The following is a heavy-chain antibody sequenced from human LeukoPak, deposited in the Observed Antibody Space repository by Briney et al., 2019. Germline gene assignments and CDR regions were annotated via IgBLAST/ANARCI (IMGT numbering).Heavy chain of an antibody. CDR1: GGSISSYY. CDR2: IYYSGST. Sequence: SETLSLTCTVSGGSISSYYWSWIRQPPGKGLEWVGQIYYSGSTNYNPSLKSRVTISVDTSKNQFSLKLTSVTAADTAVYYCARSRFLLDNGYQYFFDSWGQGTLVTVSS. D-gene: IGHD5-12*01. J-gene: IGHJ4*01. V-gene: IGHV4-59*08. CDR3: ARSRFLLDNGYQYFFDS.